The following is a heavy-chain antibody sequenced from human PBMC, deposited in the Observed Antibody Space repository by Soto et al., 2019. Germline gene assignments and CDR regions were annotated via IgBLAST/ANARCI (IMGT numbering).Heavy chain of an antibody. CDR3: ARSGAGSGWL. CDR2: IYYSGST. V-gene: IGHV4-61*01. CDR1: GGSVSSGHYY. Sequence: SETLSLTCAVSGGSVSSGHYYWSWSRQPPGKGLEWIGFIYYSGSTNYNPSLKSRVTISVDTSKNQFSLKMSSVTAADTAVYYCARSGAGSGWLGGQGTLVTFSS. D-gene: IGHD6-19*01. J-gene: IGHJ4*02.